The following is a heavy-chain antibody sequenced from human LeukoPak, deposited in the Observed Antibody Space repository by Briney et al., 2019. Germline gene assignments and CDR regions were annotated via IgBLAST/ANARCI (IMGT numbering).Heavy chain of an antibody. CDR2: IYYSGST. CDR1: GGSISSYY. J-gene: IGHJ4*02. V-gene: IGHV4-59*01. D-gene: IGHD2-15*01. Sequence: PSETLSLTCTVSGGSISSYYWSWIRQPPGKGLEWIGYIYYSGSTNYNPSLKSRVTISVATSKNQFSLKLSSVTAADTAVYYCARVRYCSGGSCSPFDYWGQGTLVTVSS. CDR3: ARVRYCSGGSCSPFDY.